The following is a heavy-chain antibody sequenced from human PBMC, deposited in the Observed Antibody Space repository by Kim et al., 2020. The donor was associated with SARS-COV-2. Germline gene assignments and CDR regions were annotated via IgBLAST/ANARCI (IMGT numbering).Heavy chain of an antibody. CDR3: ARDGVRYDSSGFYYYGMDV. J-gene: IGHJ6*02. Sequence: GGSLRLSCAASGFTFSDYYMSWIRQAPGKGLEWVSYISSSGSTIYYADSVKGRFTISRDNAKNSLYLQMNSLRAEDTAVCYCARDGVRYDSSGFYYYGMDVWGQGTTVTVSS. V-gene: IGHV3-11*04. CDR2: ISSSGSTI. D-gene: IGHD3-22*01. CDR1: GFTFSDYY.